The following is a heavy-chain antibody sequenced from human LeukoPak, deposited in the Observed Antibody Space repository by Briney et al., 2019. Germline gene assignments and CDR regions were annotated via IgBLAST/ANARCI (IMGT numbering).Heavy chain of an antibody. CDR1: GDSISSYY. CDR2: IYYSGST. D-gene: IGHD6-19*01. CDR3: ARARAHIAVAGSYFFDY. V-gene: IGHV4-59*01. J-gene: IGHJ4*02. Sequence: SETLSLTCTVSGDSISSYYWSWIRQPPGKGLEWIGYIYYSGSTNYNPSLKSRVTISVDTSKNQFSLKLTSVTAADTAVYYCARARAHIAVAGSYFFDYWGQGTLVTVSS.